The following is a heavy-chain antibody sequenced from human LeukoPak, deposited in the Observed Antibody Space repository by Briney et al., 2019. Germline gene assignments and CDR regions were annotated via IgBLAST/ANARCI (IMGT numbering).Heavy chain of an antibody. D-gene: IGHD3-9*01. V-gene: IGHV4-39*07. CDR1: GGSISSSSYY. CDR3: ARPIYDILTGYSGAYYFDY. CDR2: IYYSGST. Sequence: SETLSLTCTVSGGSISSSSYYWGWIRQPPGKGLEWIGSIYYSGSTYYNPSLKSRVTISVDTSKNQFSLKLSSVTAADTAVYYCARPIYDILTGYSGAYYFDYWGQGTLVTVSS. J-gene: IGHJ4*02.